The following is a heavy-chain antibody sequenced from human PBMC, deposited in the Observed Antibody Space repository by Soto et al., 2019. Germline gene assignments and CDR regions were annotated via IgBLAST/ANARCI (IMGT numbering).Heavy chain of an antibody. Sequence: PGGSLRLSCAASGFTFSTYSMNWVRQAPGKGLEWVSSISSSSSHIYYADSLKGRFTISRDNAKNSLYLQMNSLRAEDTAVYYCAKGSNGAGDYYYFDYWGQGTLVTVSS. V-gene: IGHV3-21*01. J-gene: IGHJ4*02. CDR2: ISSSSSHI. D-gene: IGHD4-17*01. CDR1: GFTFSTYS. CDR3: AKGSNGAGDYYYFDY.